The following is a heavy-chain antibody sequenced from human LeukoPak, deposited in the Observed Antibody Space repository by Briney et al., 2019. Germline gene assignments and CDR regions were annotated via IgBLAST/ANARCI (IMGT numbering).Heavy chain of an antibody. J-gene: IGHJ6*03. Sequence: SETLSLTCAVYGGSFSGYYWSWIRQPPGKGLERIGEINHSGSTNYNPSLKSRVTISVDTSKNQFSLKLSSVTAADTAVYYCARRGSSSGYYYCYMDVWGKGTTVTVSS. D-gene: IGHD6-6*01. CDR1: GGSFSGYY. CDR2: INHSGST. V-gene: IGHV4-34*01. CDR3: ARRGSSSGYYYCYMDV.